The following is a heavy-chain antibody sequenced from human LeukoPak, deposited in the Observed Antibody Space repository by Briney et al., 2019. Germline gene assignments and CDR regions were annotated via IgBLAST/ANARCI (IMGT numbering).Heavy chain of an antibody. Sequence: GSLRLSCAASGFTFSSYCMSWVRQAPGKGLEWVANIKQDGSEKYYGDSVKGRFTISRDNAKNSLYLQMNSLRAEDTAVYYCAREFGEFPYYYYYYMDVWGKGTTVTISS. CDR1: GFTFSSYC. J-gene: IGHJ6*03. D-gene: IGHD3-10*01. V-gene: IGHV3-7*01. CDR2: IKQDGSEK. CDR3: AREFGEFPYYYYYYMDV.